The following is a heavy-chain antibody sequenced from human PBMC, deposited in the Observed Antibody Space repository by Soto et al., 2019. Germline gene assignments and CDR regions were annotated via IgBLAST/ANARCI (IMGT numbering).Heavy chain of an antibody. CDR3: ARDPDEVVGTDYHYYGMDV. CDR2: ILPVFGTT. CDR1: GDTSSNYG. Sequence: ASVKVSCKASGDTSSNYGVSWVRQAPGQGLEWMGGILPVFGTTTYARNFQGRITITADKSTSTVYMELTSLRSDDTATYYCARDPDEVVGTDYHYYGMDVWDQGATVTVSS. V-gene: IGHV1-69*06. J-gene: IGHJ6*02. D-gene: IGHD1-26*01.